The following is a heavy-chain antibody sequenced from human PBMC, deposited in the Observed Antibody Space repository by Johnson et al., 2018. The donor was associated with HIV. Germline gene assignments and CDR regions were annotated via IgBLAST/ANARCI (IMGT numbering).Heavy chain of an antibody. J-gene: IGHJ3*02. CDR2: IRYDGSNK. V-gene: IGHV3-30*02. D-gene: IGHD5-18*01. Sequence: QVQLVESGGGVVQPGRSLRLSCAASGFTFSSYGMHWVRQAPGKGLEWVAFIRYDGSNKYYADSVKGRFTISRDNSKNTLYLQMNSLRAEDTAVYYCAKGGGQLWFYIAFDIWGQGTMVTVSS. CDR1: GFTFSSYG. CDR3: AKGGGQLWFYIAFDI.